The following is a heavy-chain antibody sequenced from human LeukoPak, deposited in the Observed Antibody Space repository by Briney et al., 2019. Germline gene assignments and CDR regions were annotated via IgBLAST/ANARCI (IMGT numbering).Heavy chain of an antibody. CDR2: MSSGGRYI. CDR3: VRDRPTGASRLFVVQ. CDR1: GFTFSSYS. D-gene: IGHD3-3*01. V-gene: IGHV3-21*01. J-gene: IGHJ4*02. Sequence: GGSLRLSCAASGFTFSSYSMTWVRQAPGKGLEWVSSMSSGGRYIYYADSVRGRFTISRDNAKNSLYLLMNSLRVEDTAVYYCVRDRPTGASRLFVVQWGQGTLVTVSS.